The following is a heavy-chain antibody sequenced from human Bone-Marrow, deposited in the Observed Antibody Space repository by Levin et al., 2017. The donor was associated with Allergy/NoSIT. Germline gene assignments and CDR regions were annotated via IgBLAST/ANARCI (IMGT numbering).Heavy chain of an antibody. CDR1: GGSISSYY. CDR3: ARDFPCSGGSCYSDY. J-gene: IGHJ4*02. D-gene: IGHD2-15*01. V-gene: IGHV4-59*01. Sequence: SETLSLTCTVSGGSISSYYWSWIRQPPGKGLEWIGYIYYSGSTNYNPSLKSRVTISVDTSKNQFSLKLSSVTAADTAVYDCARDFPCSGGSCYSDYWGQGTLVTVSS. CDR2: IYYSGST.